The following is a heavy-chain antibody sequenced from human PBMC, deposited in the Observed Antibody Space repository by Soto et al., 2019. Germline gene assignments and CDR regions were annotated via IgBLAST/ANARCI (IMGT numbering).Heavy chain of an antibody. V-gene: IGHV3-74*01. CDR3: TSGPPMYCSSSSCYRSLFDY. Sequence: GGSLRLSCAASGFTLSSYWMHWVRQAPGKGLVWVSRINSDGSSTSYADSVKGRFTISRDNAKNTLYLQMNSLRAEDTAVYYCTSGPPMYCSSSSCYRSLFDYWGQGTLVTGSS. J-gene: IGHJ4*02. CDR1: GFTLSSYW. D-gene: IGHD2-2*01. CDR2: INSDGSST.